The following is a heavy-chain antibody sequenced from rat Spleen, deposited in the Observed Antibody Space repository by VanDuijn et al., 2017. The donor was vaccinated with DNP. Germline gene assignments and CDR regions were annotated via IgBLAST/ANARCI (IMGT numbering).Heavy chain of an antibody. CDR3: ARSDYYGSYRPFVY. V-gene: IGHV3-1*01. CDR1: GYSITSNY. CDR2: ISYSGST. Sequence: EVQLQESGPGLVKPSQSLSLTCSVTGYSITSNYWGWIRKFPGNKMEYIGHISYSGSTNYNPSLKSRFSITRDTSKNQFFLHLNSITTEDTATYYCARSDYYGSYRPFVYWGQGTLVTVSS. D-gene: IGHD1-2*01. J-gene: IGHJ3*01.